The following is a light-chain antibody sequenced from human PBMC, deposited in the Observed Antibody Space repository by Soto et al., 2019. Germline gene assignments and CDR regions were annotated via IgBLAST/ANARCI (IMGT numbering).Light chain of an antibody. Sequence: EIGLTQSPVTLSLSTVERATLCCRASQSVGKYLVWYQQKPGQAPRLLIYDASNRAAGTPARFSGSGSGTDFTLTISSLEPEDFAVYYCQQRDNWPWTFGQRTKVDI. V-gene: IGKV3-11*01. CDR1: QSVGKY. J-gene: IGKJ1*01. CDR2: DAS. CDR3: QQRDNWPWT.